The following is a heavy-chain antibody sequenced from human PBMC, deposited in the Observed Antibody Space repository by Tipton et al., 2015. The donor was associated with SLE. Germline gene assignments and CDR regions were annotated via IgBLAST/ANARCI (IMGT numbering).Heavy chain of an antibody. CDR3: AKDFYGQGWFDP. Sequence: SLRLSCAASGFTFSSYAMSWVRQAPGKGLEWVSAISGSSGSTYYADSVKGRFTISRDNSKNTLYLQMNSLRAEDTAVYYCAKDFYGQGWFDPWGQGTLVTVSS. CDR1: GFTFSSYA. V-gene: IGHV3-23*01. D-gene: IGHD3/OR15-3a*01. CDR2: ISGSSGST. J-gene: IGHJ5*02.